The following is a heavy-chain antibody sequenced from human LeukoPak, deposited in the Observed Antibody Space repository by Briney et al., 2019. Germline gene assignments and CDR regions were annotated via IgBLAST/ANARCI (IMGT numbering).Heavy chain of an antibody. J-gene: IGHJ4*02. CDR1: GVTVSTNY. CDR3: TLSSITMIVVDYFDY. D-gene: IGHD3-22*01. V-gene: IGHV3-15*01. Sequence: PGGSLRLSCVASGVTVSTNYMSWVRQAPGKGLEWVGRIKSKTDGGTTDYAAPVKGRFTISRDDSKNTLYLQMNSLKTEDTAVYYCTLSSITMIVVDYFDYWGQGTLVTVSS. CDR2: IKSKTDGGTT.